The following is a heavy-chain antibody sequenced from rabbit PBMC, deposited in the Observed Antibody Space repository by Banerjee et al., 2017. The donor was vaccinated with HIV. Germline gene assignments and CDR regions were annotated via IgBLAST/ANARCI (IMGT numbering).Heavy chain of an antibody. Sequence: QEQLEESGGDLVKPEGSLTLTCTASGFSFRNKYVMCWVRQAPGRGLEWIACIGTGAGGTWYASWAKGRFTISKTSSTTVTLQMTSLTAADTATYFCARDRAYDYAGYGYGWVWYLWGPGTLVTVS. D-gene: IGHD6-1*01. CDR1: GFSFRNKYV. CDR3: ARDRAYDYAGYGYGWVWYL. V-gene: IGHV1S45*01. CDR2: IGTGAGGT. J-gene: IGHJ4*01.